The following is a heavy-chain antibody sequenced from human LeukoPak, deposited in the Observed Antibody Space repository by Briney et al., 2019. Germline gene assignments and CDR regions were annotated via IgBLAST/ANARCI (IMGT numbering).Heavy chain of an antibody. CDR1: GFTFSSYE. V-gene: IGHV3-48*03. Sequence: PGGSLRLSCAASGFTFSSYEMNWVRPAPGKGLEWVSYISSGGSTIYYADSVKGRFTISRDNAKNSLYLQMNSRRAEDTAVYYCARGGGSYAWGQGTLVTVSS. J-gene: IGHJ4*02. CDR2: ISSGGSTI. CDR3: ARGGGSYA. D-gene: IGHD1-26*01.